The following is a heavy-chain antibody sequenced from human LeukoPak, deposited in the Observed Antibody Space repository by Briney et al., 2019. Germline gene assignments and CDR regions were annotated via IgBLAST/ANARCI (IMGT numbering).Heavy chain of an antibody. CDR3: ARDPPFWSGYYSLSGY. Sequence: PGGSLRLSCAASGFTFSSYWMSWVRQAPGKGLEWVANIKQDGSEKYYVDSVKGRFTISRDNAKNSLYLQMNSLRAEDTAGYYCARDPPFWSGYYSLSGYWGQGTLVTVSS. J-gene: IGHJ4*02. D-gene: IGHD3-3*01. V-gene: IGHV3-7*01. CDR1: GFTFSSYW. CDR2: IKQDGSEK.